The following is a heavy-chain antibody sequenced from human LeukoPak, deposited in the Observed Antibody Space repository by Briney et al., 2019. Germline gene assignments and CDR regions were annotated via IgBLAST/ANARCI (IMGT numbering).Heavy chain of an antibody. V-gene: IGHV3-48*01. CDR2: IAYTNTI. Sequence: GGSLRLSCTAAGFSFSSYSMNWVRQAPGKGLEWVAYIAYTNTIHYADSVRGRFAISRDNAKNSLYLQLNSLRAEDTAVYYCARDPHSLDYWGQGTRVTVSS. J-gene: IGHJ4*02. CDR1: GFSFSSYS. CDR3: ARDPHSLDY.